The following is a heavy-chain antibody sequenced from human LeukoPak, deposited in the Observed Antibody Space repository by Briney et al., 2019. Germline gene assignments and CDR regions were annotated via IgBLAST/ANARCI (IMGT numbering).Heavy chain of an antibody. CDR1: GFTFSSYS. V-gene: IGHV3-21*01. CDR3: ASQGTYYYDYEMDV. J-gene: IGHJ6*04. CDR2: ISSSSSYI. Sequence: GGSLRLSCAASGFTFSSYSMNWVRQAPGKGLEWVSSISSSSSYIYYADSVKGRFTISRDNAKNSLYLQMNSLRAEDTAVYYCASQGTYYYDYEMDVWGKGTTATVSS. D-gene: IGHD3-22*01.